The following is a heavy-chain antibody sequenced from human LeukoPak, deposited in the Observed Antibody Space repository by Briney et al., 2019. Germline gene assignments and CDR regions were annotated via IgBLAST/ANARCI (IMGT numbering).Heavy chain of an antibody. CDR3: ARDKRRDLTYYYDSSGYYDDY. Sequence: PGGSLRLSCAASGFTFSSYSMNWVRQAPGKGLEWVSSISTSSSYIYYADSVKGRFTISRDNAKNSLYLQMNSLRAEDTAVYYCARDKRRDLTYYYDSSGYYDDYWGQGTLVTVSS. D-gene: IGHD3-22*01. V-gene: IGHV3-21*01. J-gene: IGHJ4*02. CDR1: GFTFSSYS. CDR2: ISTSSSYI.